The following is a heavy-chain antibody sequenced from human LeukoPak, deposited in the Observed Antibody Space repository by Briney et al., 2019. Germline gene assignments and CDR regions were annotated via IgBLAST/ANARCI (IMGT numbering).Heavy chain of an antibody. J-gene: IGHJ3*02. CDR1: GYTFTGYY. V-gene: IGHV1-2*02. CDR3: ARGGTGYSSGWLRAFDI. Sequence: ASVKDSGKAAGYTFTGYYMHWVRQAPGQGLEWMGWINPNRGGTNYAQKCQGRVTMTRDTSISTVYMKLSSLRSDDTAVYYCARGGTGYSSGWLRAFDIWGQGTMVTVSS. CDR2: INPNRGGT. D-gene: IGHD6-19*01.